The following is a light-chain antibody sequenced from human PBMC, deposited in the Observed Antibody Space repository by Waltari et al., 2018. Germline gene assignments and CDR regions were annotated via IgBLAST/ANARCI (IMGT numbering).Light chain of an antibody. CDR3: SSYTSVNTR. CDR1: SSDVEGFNF. CDR2: DVA. V-gene: IGLV2-14*03. Sequence: QSALTQPASMSGSPGQSITISCTGTSSDVEGFNFVSWYQQYPGKAPKLIIYDVANRPSGVSHRFSGSRSDNTASRTISGLQAEDEADYYCSSYTSVNTRFGGGTKLTVL. J-gene: IGLJ2*01.